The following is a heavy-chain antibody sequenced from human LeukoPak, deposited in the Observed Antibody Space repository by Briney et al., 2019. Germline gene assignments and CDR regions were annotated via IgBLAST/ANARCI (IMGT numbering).Heavy chain of an antibody. V-gene: IGHV3-23*01. CDR2: ISGSGGST. J-gene: IGHJ4*02. CDR1: GFTFSSYA. CDR3: AKDVFALATTFGDYFDY. Sequence: GSLRLSCAASGFTFSSYAMSWVRQAPGKGLEWVSAISGSGGSTYYADSVKGRFTISRDNSKNTLYLQMNSLRAEDTAVYYCAKDVFALATTFGDYFDYWGQGTLVTVSS. D-gene: IGHD3-3*01.